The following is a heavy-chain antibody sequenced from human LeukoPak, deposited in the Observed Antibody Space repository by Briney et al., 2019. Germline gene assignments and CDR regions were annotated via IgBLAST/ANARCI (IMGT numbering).Heavy chain of an antibody. CDR3: ARDSELLWFGEFGDY. CDR1: GYTFTGYY. J-gene: IGHJ4*02. Sequence: ASVKVSCKASGYTFTGYYMRWVRQAPGQGLEWMGWINPNSGGTNYAQKFQGRVTMTRDTSISTAYMELSRLRSDDTAVYYCARDSELLWFGEFGDYWGQGTLVTVSS. D-gene: IGHD3-10*01. V-gene: IGHV1-2*02. CDR2: INPNSGGT.